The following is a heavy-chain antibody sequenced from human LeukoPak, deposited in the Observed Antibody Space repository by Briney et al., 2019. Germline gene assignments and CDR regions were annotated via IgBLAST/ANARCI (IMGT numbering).Heavy chain of an antibody. V-gene: IGHV3-21*01. CDR1: GFTFSSYA. Sequence: GGSLRLSCAVSGFTFSSYAMSWVRQAPGKGLEWVSSISSSSYIYYADSVKGRFTISRDNAKNSLYLQMNSLRAEDTAVYYCAREPRYYYYGMDVWGQGTTVTVSS. CDR3: AREPRYYYYGMDV. J-gene: IGHJ6*02. CDR2: ISSSSYI.